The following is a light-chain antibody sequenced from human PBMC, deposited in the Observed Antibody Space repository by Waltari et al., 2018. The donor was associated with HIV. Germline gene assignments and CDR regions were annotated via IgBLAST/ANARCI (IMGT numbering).Light chain of an antibody. CDR3: STGDYSLSAYV. CDR2: GDS. V-gene: IGLV1-36*01. CDR1: SNNIGSYA. Sequence: QSALTQAASVSGTVGQKVTLSCTGPSNNIGSYAVGWYQQISHGAPKDVMFGDSLPSGIPDRFPGSKSGTTACLVISGLQPEDEADYYCSTGDYSLSAYVFGAGTKVTVL. J-gene: IGLJ1*01.